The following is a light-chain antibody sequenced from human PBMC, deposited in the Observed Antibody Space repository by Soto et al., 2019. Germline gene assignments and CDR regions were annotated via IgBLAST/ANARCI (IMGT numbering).Light chain of an antibody. J-gene: IGKJ1*01. Sequence: DIQLTQSPSSLSASLGDRVTITCRASQDIKKFLAWYQQRPGKVPDLLIYAASTLRSGVPSRFSGNASGTDFSFTIFSLQPEDVATYYRQKYERAPAMFGQGTKVDIK. CDR1: QDIKKF. CDR3: QKYERAPAM. CDR2: AAS. V-gene: IGKV1-27*01.